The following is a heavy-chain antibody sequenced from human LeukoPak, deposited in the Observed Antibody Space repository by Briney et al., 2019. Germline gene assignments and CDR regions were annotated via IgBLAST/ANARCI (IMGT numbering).Heavy chain of an antibody. Sequence: GGSLGLSCAASGFTFSSYAMSWVRQAPGKGLEWVSAISGSGGSTYYADSVKGRFTISRDHSKNTLYLQMNSLRAEDTAVYYCAKGIGGSSWYYFDYWGQGTLVTVSS. CDR3: AKGIGGSSWYYFDY. V-gene: IGHV3-23*01. D-gene: IGHD6-13*01. CDR2: ISGSGGST. J-gene: IGHJ4*02. CDR1: GFTFSSYA.